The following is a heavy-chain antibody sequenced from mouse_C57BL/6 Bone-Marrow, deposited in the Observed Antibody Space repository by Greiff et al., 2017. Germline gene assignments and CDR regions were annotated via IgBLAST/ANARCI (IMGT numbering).Heavy chain of an antibody. CDR3: ARDTLRYFDY. CDR1: GFTFSDYY. Sequence: EVKVVESEGGLVQPGSSMKLSCTASGFTFSDYYMAWVSQVPEKGLEWVANINYDGSSTYYLDSLKSRFIISRDNAKNILYLQMSSLKSEDTATYYCARDTLRYFDYWGQGTTLTVSS. J-gene: IGHJ2*01. V-gene: IGHV5-16*01. CDR2: INYDGSST.